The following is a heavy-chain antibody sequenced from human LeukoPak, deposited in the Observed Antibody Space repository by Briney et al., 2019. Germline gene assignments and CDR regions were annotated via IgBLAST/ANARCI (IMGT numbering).Heavy chain of an antibody. CDR2: IYYSGST. D-gene: IGHD3/OR15-3a*01. CDR3: ARHEGGLDAFDI. V-gene: IGHV4-59*08. J-gene: IGHJ3*02. Sequence: SETLSLTCAVYGGSFSGYYWSWIRQPPGKGLEWIGYIYYSGSTNYNPSLKSRVTISVDTSKNQFSLKLSSVTAADTAVYYCARHEGGLDAFDIWGQGTMVTVSS. CDR1: GGSFSGYY.